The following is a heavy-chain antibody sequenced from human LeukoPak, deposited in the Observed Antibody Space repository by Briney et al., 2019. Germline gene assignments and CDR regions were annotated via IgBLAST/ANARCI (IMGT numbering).Heavy chain of an antibody. V-gene: IGHV3-15*01. CDR2: IKSKADGETT. Sequence: GGSLRLSCAASRCTFINAWMNWVRQAPGKGLEWVGRIKSKADGETTDYAAPVKGRFTISRDDSNNMVYLQMSSLKVEVTAVYYCAIDEPNYAPYDFDYWGLGTQVTVSS. D-gene: IGHD4/OR15-4a*01. CDR1: RCTFINAW. CDR3: AIDEPNYAPYDFDY. J-gene: IGHJ4*02.